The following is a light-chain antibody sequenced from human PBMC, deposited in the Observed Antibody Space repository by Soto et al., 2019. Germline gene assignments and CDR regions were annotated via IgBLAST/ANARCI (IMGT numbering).Light chain of an antibody. CDR2: AAF. J-gene: IGKJ2*01. CDR1: QSISNY. Sequence: DIPMTQSPSPLSASVGDRVTITCRASQSISNYLNWYQQKPGKAPKLLIYAAFSVQSGVPSRFSGSESGTDFILTISCLQPEDVATYYCQQSYSTPYTFGQGTKLEI. V-gene: IGKV1-39*01. CDR3: QQSYSTPYT.